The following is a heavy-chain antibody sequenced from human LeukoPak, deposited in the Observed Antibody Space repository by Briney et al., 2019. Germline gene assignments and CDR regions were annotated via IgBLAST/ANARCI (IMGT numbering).Heavy chain of an antibody. Sequence: ASVKVSCKASGYTFTSYDINWVRQATGQGLEWMGWMNPNSGNTGYAQKFQGRVTMTRNTSISTAYMELSSLRSEDTAVYYCATLTGESVPYYYYGMDVWGQGTLVTVSS. CDR1: GYTFTSYD. CDR3: ATLTGESVPYYYYGMDV. CDR2: MNPNSGNT. D-gene: IGHD7-27*01. V-gene: IGHV1-8*01. J-gene: IGHJ6*02.